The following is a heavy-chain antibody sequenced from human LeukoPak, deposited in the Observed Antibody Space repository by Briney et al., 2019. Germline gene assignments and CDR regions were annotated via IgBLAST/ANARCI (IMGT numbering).Heavy chain of an antibody. CDR1: RFNFGDYY. CDR3: ARDMLRGMDV. CDR2: ISSSGTTI. D-gene: IGHD2-8*01. J-gene: IGHJ6*02. V-gene: IGHV3-11*01. Sequence: GGSLRLSCAASRFNFGDYYMSWIRQAPEKGLEWVSYISSSGTTIFYADSVKGRFTISRDNAKNTLYLQMNSLRAEDTAVYYCARDMLRGMDVWGQGTTVTVSS.